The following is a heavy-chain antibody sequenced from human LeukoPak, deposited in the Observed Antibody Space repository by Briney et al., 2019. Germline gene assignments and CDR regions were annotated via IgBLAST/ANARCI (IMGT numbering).Heavy chain of an antibody. D-gene: IGHD3-22*01. CDR1: GYTFTSYG. Sequence: PSVKVSCKASGYTFTSYGISWVRQAPGQGLEWMGCISAYNGNTNYAQKLQGRVTMTTDTSTSTAYMELRSLRSDDTAVYYCARDSPQDDYSYDSSGYADYCGQGTLVTVSS. CDR2: ISAYNGNT. CDR3: ARDSPQDDYSYDSSGYADY. J-gene: IGHJ4*02. V-gene: IGHV1-18*01.